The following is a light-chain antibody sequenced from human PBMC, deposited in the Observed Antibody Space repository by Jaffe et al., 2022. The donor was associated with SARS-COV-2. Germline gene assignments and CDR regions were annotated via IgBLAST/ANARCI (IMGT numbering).Light chain of an antibody. CDR1: QSVSIY. V-gene: IGKV3-11*01. CDR3: KQRAIWPPYT. J-gene: IGKJ2*01. CDR2: DAS. Sequence: EIVLTQSPATLSLSPGERATLSCRASQSVSIYLAWYQQKPGQAPRLLIYDASNRATGIPARFSGSGSGTDFTLTISSLEPEDFAVYYCKQRAIWPPYTFGQGTKLEIK.